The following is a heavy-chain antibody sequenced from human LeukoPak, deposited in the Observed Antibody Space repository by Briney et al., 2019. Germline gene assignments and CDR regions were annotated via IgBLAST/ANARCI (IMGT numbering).Heavy chain of an antibody. CDR2: INHSGST. CDR3: VGGGSYQPGEFDY. D-gene: IGHD3-16*02. Sequence: KASETLSLTCAVYGGSFSGYYWSWIRQPPGKGLEWIGEINHSGSTNYNPSLKSRVTISVDTSKNQFSLKLSSVTAADTAVYYCVGGGSYQPGEFDYWGQGTLVTVSS. V-gene: IGHV4-34*01. J-gene: IGHJ4*02. CDR1: GGSFSGYY.